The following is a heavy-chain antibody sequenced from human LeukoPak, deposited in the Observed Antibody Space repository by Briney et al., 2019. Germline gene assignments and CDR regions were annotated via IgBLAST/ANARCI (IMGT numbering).Heavy chain of an antibody. J-gene: IGHJ4*02. CDR2: ISPNGVIT. CDR1: GFTFSSYG. Sequence: GGSLRLSCAASGFTFSSYGMHWVRQAPGKGLEWVSGISPNGVITYYADSVKGRFSISRDNYKGTVYLQMNSLRPEDTAVYYCAKDDAWLQFGSWGRGTLVTVSS. V-gene: IGHV3-23*01. D-gene: IGHD5-24*01. CDR3: AKDDAWLQFGS.